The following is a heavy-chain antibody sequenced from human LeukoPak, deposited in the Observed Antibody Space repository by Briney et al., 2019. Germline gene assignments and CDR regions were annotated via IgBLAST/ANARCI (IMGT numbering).Heavy chain of an antibody. CDR3: ARDYGYYDSSGNFDY. V-gene: IGHV3-30-3*01. D-gene: IGHD3-22*01. Sequence: PGGSLRLSCAASGFTFSSYAMHWVRQAPGKGLEWVAVISYDGSNKYSADSVKGRFTISRDNSKNTLYLQMNSLRAEDTAVYYCARDYGYYDSSGNFDYWGQGTLVTVSS. CDR1: GFTFSSYA. CDR2: ISYDGSNK. J-gene: IGHJ4*02.